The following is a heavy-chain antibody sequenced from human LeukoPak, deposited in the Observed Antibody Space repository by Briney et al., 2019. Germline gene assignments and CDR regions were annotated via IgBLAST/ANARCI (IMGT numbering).Heavy chain of an antibody. D-gene: IGHD1-1*01. Sequence: QPGGSLRLSCAASGFTFSSYWMHWVRQAPGKGLVWVSRISSDGTSTSYADSVKGRFTISRDNAKNTLYLQMNSLRAEDTAVYYCAGGYRYFHHWGRGTLAAVSS. CDR1: GFTFSSYW. CDR2: ISSDGTST. CDR3: AGGYRYFHH. V-gene: IGHV3-74*01. J-gene: IGHJ1*01.